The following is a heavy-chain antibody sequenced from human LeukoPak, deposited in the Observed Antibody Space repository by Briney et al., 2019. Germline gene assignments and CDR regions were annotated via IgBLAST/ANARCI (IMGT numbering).Heavy chain of an antibody. D-gene: IGHD3-22*01. J-gene: IGHJ4*02. CDR3: AKDPSNYYYDSSGSGGHFGY. CDR2: ISWNSGSI. V-gene: IGHV3-9*01. CDR1: GFTFDDYA. Sequence: GGSLRLSCAASGFTFDDYAMHWVRQAPGKGLEWVSGISWNSGSIGYADSVKGRFTISRDNAKNSLYLQMNSLRAEDTALYYCAKDPSNYYYDSSGSGGHFGYWGQGTLVTVSS.